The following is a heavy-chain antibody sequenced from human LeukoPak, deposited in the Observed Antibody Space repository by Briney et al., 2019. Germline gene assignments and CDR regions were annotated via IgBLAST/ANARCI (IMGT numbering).Heavy chain of an antibody. CDR1: GFTFSSYG. Sequence: PGRSLRLSCAASGFTFSSYGMHWVRQAPGKGLEWVAFIRYDGSNKYYADSVKGRFTISRDNSKNTLYLQMNSLRAEDTAVYYCAKDYYGSGSYGYYYYYYYMDVWGKGTTVTVSS. J-gene: IGHJ6*03. CDR3: AKDYYGSGSYGYYYYYYYMDV. D-gene: IGHD3-10*01. V-gene: IGHV3-30*02. CDR2: IRYDGSNK.